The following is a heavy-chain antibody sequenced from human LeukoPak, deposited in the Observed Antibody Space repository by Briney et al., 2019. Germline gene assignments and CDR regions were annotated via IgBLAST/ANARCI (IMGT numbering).Heavy chain of an antibody. J-gene: IGHJ6*03. V-gene: IGHV3-53*01. CDR1: GFTFSNAW. CDR2: IHKSAIT. CDR3: ARSLRVRGVPDYMDV. D-gene: IGHD3-10*01. Sequence: GGSLRLSCAASGFTFSNAWMSWVRQAPGKGLEWVAVIHKSAITYYADTVKGRFTISRDNSKNTLYLQMNSLRAEDTAVYYCARSLRVRGVPDYMDVWGKGTTVIISS.